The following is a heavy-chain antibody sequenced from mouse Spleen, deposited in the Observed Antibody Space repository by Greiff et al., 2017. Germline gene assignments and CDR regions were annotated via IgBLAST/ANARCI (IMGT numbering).Heavy chain of an antibody. CDR3: ALYGNYSWFAY. D-gene: IGHD2-1*01. CDR2: ISGGGSYT. J-gene: IGHJ3*01. CDR1: GFTFSSYG. V-gene: IGHV5-9-2*01. Sequence: EVKLVESGGGLVKPGGSLKLSCAASGFTFSSYGMSWVRQTPEKRLEWVATISGGGSYTYYPDSVKGRFTISRDNAKNNLYLQMSSLRSEDTALYYCALYGNYSWFAYWGQGTLVTVSA.